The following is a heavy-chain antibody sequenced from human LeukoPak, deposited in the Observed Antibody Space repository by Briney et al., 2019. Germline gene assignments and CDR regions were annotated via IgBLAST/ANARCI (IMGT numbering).Heavy chain of an antibody. CDR2: IYHSGST. D-gene: IGHD3-10*01. CDR3: ARERNTGYYYGSGSPVVTAMPDY. J-gene: IGHJ4*02. Sequence: PSETLSLTCTVSGYSISSGYYWGWIRQPPGKGLEWIGSIYHSGSTYYNPSLKSRVTISVDTSKDQFSLKLSSVTAADTAVYYCARERNTGYYYGSGSPVVTAMPDYWGQGTLVTVSS. V-gene: IGHV4-38-2*02. CDR1: GYSISSGYY.